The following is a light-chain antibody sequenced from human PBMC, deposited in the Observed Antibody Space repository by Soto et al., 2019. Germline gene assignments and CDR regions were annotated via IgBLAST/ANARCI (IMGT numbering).Light chain of an antibody. V-gene: IGKV1-5*01. CDR3: QQYYTYST. CDR2: GAS. J-gene: IGKJ1*01. CDR1: QSISTS. Sequence: DMQMTPSPSTPSASVGDRVTITCRATQSISTSLAWYQQKPGKAPNLLISGASNLESGVPSRFSGSGSGTEFTLTISSLQPDDFSSYYCQQYYTYSTFGQGTKVE.